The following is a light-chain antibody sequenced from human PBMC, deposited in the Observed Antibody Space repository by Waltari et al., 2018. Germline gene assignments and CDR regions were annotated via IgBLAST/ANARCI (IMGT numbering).Light chain of an antibody. J-gene: IGLJ2*01. V-gene: IGLV2-8*01. CDR2: EVS. CDR1: SRDIGTYHS. CDR3: NSYAGSTTWV. Sequence: QSALTQPPSASRSPGQSVPIPCTATSRDIGTYHSVSWYQQHPGKAPKVMISEVSKRPTGVPDRFSGSKSGNSASLTVSGLQAEDEADYYCNSYAGSTTWVFGGGTKLTVL.